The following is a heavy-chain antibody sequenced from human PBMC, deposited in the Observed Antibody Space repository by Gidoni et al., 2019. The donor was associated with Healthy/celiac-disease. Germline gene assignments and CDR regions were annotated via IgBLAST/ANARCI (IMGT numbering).Heavy chain of an antibody. Sequence: QVQLVQSGAEVKKPGSSVKVSCKASGGTFSSYAIRWVRQAPGQGLEWMGGIIPIFGTANYAQKFQGRVTITADESTSTAYMELSSLRSEDTAVYYCARGTSRVPAAMVYNWNYYYYGMDVWGQGTTVTVSS. V-gene: IGHV1-69*01. D-gene: IGHD2-2*01. CDR1: GGTFSSYA. CDR2: IIPIFGTA. J-gene: IGHJ6*02. CDR3: ARGTSRVPAAMVYNWNYYYYGMDV.